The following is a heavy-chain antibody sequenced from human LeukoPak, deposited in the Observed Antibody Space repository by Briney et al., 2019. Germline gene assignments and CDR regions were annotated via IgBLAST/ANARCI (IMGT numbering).Heavy chain of an antibody. Sequence: ASVKVSCKASGYSFTSYGISEVRPAAGQGLTGMGWISAYNGNTNYAQKLQGRVTMTTDTSTSTAYMELRSRRSDDTAVYYCARGATPYYDSGPWGQGSLVTVSS. CDR1: GYSFTSYG. CDR3: ARGATPYYDSGP. D-gene: IGHD3-22*01. V-gene: IGHV1-18*01. CDR2: ISAYNGNT. J-gene: IGHJ5*02.